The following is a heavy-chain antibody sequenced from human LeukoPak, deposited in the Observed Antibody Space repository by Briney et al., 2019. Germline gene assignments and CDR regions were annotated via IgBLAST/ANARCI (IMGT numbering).Heavy chain of an antibody. Sequence: GGSLRLSCAASGFAFSNYWMYWVRQVPGKGLVWVSRITRDGSYANYADSVKGRFTFSRDNARNTLYLQMNSLRAEDTAVYYCARDGDGYNFDFWGQGALVTVSS. CDR1: GFAFSNYW. CDR3: ARDGDGYNFDF. J-gene: IGHJ4*02. V-gene: IGHV3-74*01. CDR2: ITRDGSYA. D-gene: IGHD5-24*01.